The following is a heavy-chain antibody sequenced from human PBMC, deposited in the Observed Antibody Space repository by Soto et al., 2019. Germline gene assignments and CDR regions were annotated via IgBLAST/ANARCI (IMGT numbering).Heavy chain of an antibody. D-gene: IGHD6-19*01. Sequence: QVQLVQSGAEVKKPGASVKVSCKASGYTFTSYAFNWVRQAPGQGLEWMGWISAYSGNTNYAQKFQGRVTMTWDTSLNTAYMELSSLMSEDTAVYYCARPPGYISDWYYFDLWGQGTLVTVSS. CDR3: ARPPGYISDWYYFDL. CDR1: GYTFTSYA. J-gene: IGHJ4*02. V-gene: IGHV1-18*04. CDR2: ISAYSGNT.